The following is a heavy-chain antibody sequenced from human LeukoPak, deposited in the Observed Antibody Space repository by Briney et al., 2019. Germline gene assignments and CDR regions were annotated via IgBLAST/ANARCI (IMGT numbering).Heavy chain of an antibody. V-gene: IGHV3-23*01. D-gene: IGHD4-11*01. CDR3: ATLATVTTEYDF. CDR1: GFIFSSYA. CDR2: ISGSGATI. J-gene: IGHJ4*02. Sequence: GGSLRLSCAASGFIFSSYAMNWVRQAPGKGLEWVSRISGSGATINYSDSVKGRFTISRDNSKNTLYLQMNSLRAEDTAVYYCATLATVTTEYDFWGQGTLVTVSS.